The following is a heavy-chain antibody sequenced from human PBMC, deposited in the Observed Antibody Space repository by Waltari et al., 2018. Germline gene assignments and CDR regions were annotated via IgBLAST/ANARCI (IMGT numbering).Heavy chain of an antibody. D-gene: IGHD1-26*01. J-gene: IGHJ4*02. V-gene: IGHV4-39*07. Sequence: QLQLQESGPGLVKPSETLSLTCTVSGGSISSSSYYWGWIRQPPGTGLAWIGSIYYSGRPYYNPSLKSRVTIPGDTSKNTLDLQVSSLRAEDTAVYYCAKAPASSSSGRNYFDLWGQGTLVTVSS. CDR3: AKAPASSSSGRNYFDL. CDR2: IYYSGRP. CDR1: GGSISSSSYY.